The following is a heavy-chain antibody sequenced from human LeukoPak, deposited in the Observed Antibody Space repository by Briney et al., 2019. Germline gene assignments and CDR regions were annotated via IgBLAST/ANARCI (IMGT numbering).Heavy chain of an antibody. Sequence: GGSLRLSCAASGFTFSSYSMNWVRQAPGKGLEWVSSISSSSSYIYYADSVKGRFTISRDNAKNSLYLQMNSLRAEDTAVYYCARDFRLFGVVIPFDYWGQGTLVTVSS. CDR2: ISSSSSYI. J-gene: IGHJ4*02. V-gene: IGHV3-21*01. CDR3: ARDFRLFGVVIPFDY. D-gene: IGHD3-3*01. CDR1: GFTFSSYS.